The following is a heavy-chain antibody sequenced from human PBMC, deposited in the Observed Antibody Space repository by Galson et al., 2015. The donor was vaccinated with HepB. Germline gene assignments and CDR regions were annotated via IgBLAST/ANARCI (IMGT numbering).Heavy chain of an antibody. Sequence: ALRLSCAASGVSFSSHIMCWVRQAPGKGLEWVAYISSGSTGRYYVASVKGRCNISRDNAKHSVYLHMNNLRAEDTAVYYCARNPASYDYYNMDVWGRGTTVTVSS. V-gene: IGHV3-21*06. CDR3: ARNPASYDYYNMDV. CDR1: GVSFSSHI. D-gene: IGHD6-25*01. CDR2: ISSGSTGR. J-gene: IGHJ6*02.